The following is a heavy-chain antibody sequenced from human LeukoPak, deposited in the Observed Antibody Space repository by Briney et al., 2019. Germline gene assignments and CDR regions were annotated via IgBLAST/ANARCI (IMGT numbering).Heavy chain of an antibody. V-gene: IGHV4-59*01. D-gene: IGHD5-12*01. J-gene: IGHJ4*02. CDR1: GGSISSYY. CDR2: IYYSGST. CDR3: ARDTSAIVATGDGG. Sequence: SETLSLTCTVSGGSISSYYWSWIRQPPGKGLEWIGYIYYSGSTNYNPSLKSRVTISVDTSKNQFSLKLSSVTAADTAVYYCARDTSAIVATGDGGWGQGTLVTVSS.